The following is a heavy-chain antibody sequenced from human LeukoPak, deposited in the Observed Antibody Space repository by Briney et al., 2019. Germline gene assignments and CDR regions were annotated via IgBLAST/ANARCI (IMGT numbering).Heavy chain of an antibody. J-gene: IGHJ4*02. D-gene: IGHD3-10*01. Sequence: GASVKVSCKASGYTFTSYGISWVRQAPGQGLEWMGWISAYNGNTNYAQKLQGRVTMTTDTSTSTAYMELRSLRSDDTAVYYCARGPGVRGVPASPFDYWGQGTLVIVSS. CDR3: ARGPGVRGVPASPFDY. V-gene: IGHV1-18*01. CDR2: ISAYNGNT. CDR1: GYTFTSYG.